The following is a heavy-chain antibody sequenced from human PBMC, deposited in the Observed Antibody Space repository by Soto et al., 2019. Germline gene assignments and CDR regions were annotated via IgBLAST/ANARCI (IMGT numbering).Heavy chain of an antibody. V-gene: IGHV3-23*01. CDR3: AKGRGKELHHYYYYYMDG. J-gene: IGHJ6*03. D-gene: IGHD1-7*01. CDR1: GFTFSSYA. CDR2: ISGSGGST. Sequence: EVQLLESGGGLVQPGGSLRLSCAASGFTFSSYAMSWVRQAPGKGLEWVSAISGSGGSTYYADSVKGRFTISRDNSKNKLYLQMNSLRAEDTAVYYCAKGRGKELHHYYYYYMDGWGKGTTVTVSS.